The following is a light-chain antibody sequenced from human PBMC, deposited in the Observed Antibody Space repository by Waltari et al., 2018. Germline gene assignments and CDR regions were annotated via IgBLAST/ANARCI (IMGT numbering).Light chain of an antibody. V-gene: IGKV3-15*01. CDR2: GAS. J-gene: IGKJ1*01. Sequence: EIVLTQSPATLSVSPGDTVTLSCRASQSVSSSLGGYPQNRGQSPRLLIFGASTRATGVPARFSGSGSGTDFTLTISSLQSEDFGFYYCQQYNNLGPWTFGQGTKVELK. CDR1: QSVSSS. CDR3: QQYNNLGPWT.